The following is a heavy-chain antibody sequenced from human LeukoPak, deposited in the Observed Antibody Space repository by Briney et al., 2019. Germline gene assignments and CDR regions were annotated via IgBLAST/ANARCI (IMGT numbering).Heavy chain of an antibody. CDR1: GVTSSDYT. J-gene: IGHJ4*02. D-gene: IGHD2-2*01. V-gene: IGHV3-23*01. CDR2: ISVSDDST. Sequence: GGSLRLSCAASGVTSSDYTMNWGCQSPGKGVERGSGISVSDDSTYYADSVKSPFPISRDKSNNMLHLQMNSLRAEDTALYYCARDRYCVSTNCPYDFWGQGTPVTVSS. CDR3: ARDRYCVSTNCPYDF.